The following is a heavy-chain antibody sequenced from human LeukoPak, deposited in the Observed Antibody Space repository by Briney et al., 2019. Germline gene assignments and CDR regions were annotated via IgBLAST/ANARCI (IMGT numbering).Heavy chain of an antibody. CDR1: GFTFSKFW. CDR2: IKQDGSEN. V-gene: IGHV3-7*01. Sequence: GGSLRLSCAASGFTFSKFWMSWVRQAPGKGLEWVANIKQDGSENYYVDSVKGRFTISRDNAKNSLYLQMNSLRAEDTALYYCARDSTGYGYEEWSWGQGSLVTVSS. CDR3: ARDSTGYGYEEWS. J-gene: IGHJ5*02. D-gene: IGHD5-18*01.